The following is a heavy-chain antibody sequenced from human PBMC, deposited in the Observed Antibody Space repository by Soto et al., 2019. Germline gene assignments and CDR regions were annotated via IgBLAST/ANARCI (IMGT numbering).Heavy chain of an antibody. D-gene: IGHD2-8*01. CDR1: GGTFSSYT. J-gene: IGHJ6*03. V-gene: IGHV1-69*02. CDR3: AGPAGTNGIYYMDV. CDR2: IIPILGIA. Sequence: QVQLVQSGAEVKKPGSSVKVSCTASGGTFSSYTISWVRQAPGQGLEWMGRIIPILGIANYAQKFQGRVTITADKSTSTAYMELGSMRSEGTAVYYCAGPAGTNGIYYMDVWGKGTTVTVSS.